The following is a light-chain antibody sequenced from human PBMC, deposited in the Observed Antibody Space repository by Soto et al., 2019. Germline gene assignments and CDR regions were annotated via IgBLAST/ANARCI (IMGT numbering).Light chain of an antibody. CDR3: QTWGTGIVV. Sequence: QAVVTQSPSASASLGASVKLTCTLSSGHSSYAIAWHQQQPEKGPRYLMKLNSDGSHSKGDGIPDRFSGSSSGAERYLTISCLQSEDEADYYCQTWGTGIVVFGGGTKHTVL. CDR1: SGHSSYA. J-gene: IGLJ2*01. CDR2: LNSDGSH. V-gene: IGLV4-69*01.